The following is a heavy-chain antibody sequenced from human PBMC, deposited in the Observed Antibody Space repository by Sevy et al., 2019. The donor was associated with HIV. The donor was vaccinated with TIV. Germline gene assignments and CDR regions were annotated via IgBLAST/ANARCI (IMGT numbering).Heavy chain of an antibody. J-gene: IGHJ4*02. CDR3: ARPTPRIAPSSAAFFDY. V-gene: IGHV3-23*01. CDR1: GFTFSSFA. Sequence: GGSLRLSCAASGFTFSSFAMSWVRHIPGKGLEWVSTINGRGGSAYYEDSVKGHVTLTSDNSNNTVFLQMNRLRDEDTTVYYGARPTPRIAPSSAAFFDYWGQGTLVTVSS. CDR2: INGRGGSA. D-gene: IGHD1-26*01.